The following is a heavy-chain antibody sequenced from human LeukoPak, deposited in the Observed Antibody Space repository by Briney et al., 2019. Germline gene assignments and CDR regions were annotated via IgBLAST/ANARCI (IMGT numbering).Heavy chain of an antibody. CDR2: INHSGST. V-gene: IGHV4-34*01. J-gene: IGHJ6*03. D-gene: IGHD5-18*01. CDR3: ARGTRGYSYGIYYYYMDV. Sequence: SETLSLTCAVYGGSFSGYYWSWIRQPPGKGLEWIGEINHSGSTNYNPSLKSRVTISVDTSKNQFSLKLSSVTAADTAVYCCARGTRGYSYGIYYYYMDVWGKGTTVTVSS. CDR1: GGSFSGYY.